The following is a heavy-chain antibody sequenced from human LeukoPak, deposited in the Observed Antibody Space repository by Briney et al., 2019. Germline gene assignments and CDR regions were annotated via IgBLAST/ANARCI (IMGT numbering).Heavy chain of an antibody. CDR3: ARVRLKDYYYYYYMDV. CDR2: INPRGGST. D-gene: IGHD3-16*01. Sequence: ASVKVSCKASGYTFTSHFMHWVRQAPGQGLEWMGIINPRGGSTSYTQKFQGRVTMTRDTSISTAYMELSRLRSDDTAVYYCARVRLKDYYYYYYMDVWGKGTTVTVSS. CDR1: GYTFTSHF. J-gene: IGHJ6*03. V-gene: IGHV1-46*01.